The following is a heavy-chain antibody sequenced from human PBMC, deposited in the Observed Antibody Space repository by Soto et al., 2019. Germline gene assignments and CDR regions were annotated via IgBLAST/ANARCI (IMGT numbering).Heavy chain of an antibody. CDR3: ARDPRNYYDSSGYFTWYLDD. CDR2: ISGSGGST. Sequence: GGSLRLSCTVSGFTTRFYSMRWVRQTPGKGLEWVSAISGSGGSTYYADSVKGRFTISRDNSKNTLYLQMNSLRAEDTAVYYCARDPRNYYDSSGYFTWYLDDWGQGTLVTVSS. V-gene: IGHV3-23*01. D-gene: IGHD3-22*01. J-gene: IGHJ4*02. CDR1: GFTTRFYS.